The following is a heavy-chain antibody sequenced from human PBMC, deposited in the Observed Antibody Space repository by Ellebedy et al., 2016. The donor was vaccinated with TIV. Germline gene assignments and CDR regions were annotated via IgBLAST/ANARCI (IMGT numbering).Heavy chain of an antibody. V-gene: IGHV1-8*01. CDR1: GYTFTSYD. CDR3: ATWGVTELGDDRRYFDL. CDR2: MNPNSGNT. J-gene: IGHJ2*01. Sequence: AASVKVSCKASGYTFTSYDISWVRQATGQGLEWMGWMNPNSGNTGYAQKFQGRVTMTRNTSISTAHMELSSLRSEDTAVYYCATWGVTELGDDRRYFDLWGRGTLVTVSS. D-gene: IGHD1-26*01.